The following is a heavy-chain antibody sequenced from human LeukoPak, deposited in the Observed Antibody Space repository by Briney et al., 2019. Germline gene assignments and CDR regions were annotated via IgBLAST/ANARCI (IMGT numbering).Heavy chain of an antibody. CDR3: AREKSSGYPHYYFDY. Sequence: PSGTLSLTCTVSGGSISSGGYYWSWIRQHPGKGLEWIGYIYYSGSTNYNPSLKSRVTISVDTSKNQFSLKLSSVTAADTAVYYCAREKSSGYPHYYFDYWGQGTLVTVSS. CDR2: IYYSGST. J-gene: IGHJ4*02. D-gene: IGHD3-22*01. V-gene: IGHV4-61*08. CDR1: GGSISSGGYY.